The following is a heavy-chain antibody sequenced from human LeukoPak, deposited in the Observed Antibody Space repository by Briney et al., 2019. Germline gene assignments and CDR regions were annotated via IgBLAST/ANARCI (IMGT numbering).Heavy chain of an antibody. V-gene: IGHV3-9*01. CDR3: AKEAHPYGSGSYYHFDY. J-gene: IGHJ4*02. CDR1: GFTFDDYA. Sequence: PGGSLRLSCAASGFTFDDYAMHWVRQAPGKGLEWVSGISWNSGSIGYADSVKGRFTISRDNAKNSLYLQMNSLRAEDTALYYCAKEAHPYGSGSYYHFDYWGQGTLVTVSS. CDR2: ISWNSGSI. D-gene: IGHD3-10*01.